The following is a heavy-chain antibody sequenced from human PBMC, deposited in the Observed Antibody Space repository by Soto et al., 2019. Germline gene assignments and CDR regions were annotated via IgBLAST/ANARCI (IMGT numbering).Heavy chain of an antibody. J-gene: IGHJ4*02. CDR1: GFTVSSNY. CDR3: ARDPAGYNRFDY. Sequence: GGSLRLSCAASGFTVSSNYMSWVRQAPGKGLEWVSVIYSGGITYYADSVKGGFTISRDNSKNTLYLQMNSLRAEDTAVYYCARDPAGYNRFDYWGQGTLVTVSS. D-gene: IGHD5-12*01. V-gene: IGHV3-66*01. CDR2: IYSGGIT.